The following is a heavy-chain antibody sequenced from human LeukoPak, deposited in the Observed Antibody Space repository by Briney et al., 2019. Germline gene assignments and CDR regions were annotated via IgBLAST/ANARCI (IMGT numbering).Heavy chain of an antibody. Sequence: SQTLSLTCAVSGGSISSGGYSWSWIRQPPGKGLEWIGYIYHSGSTYYNPSLKSRVTISVDTSKNQFSLKLSSVTAADTAVYYCATYYYDSSGYGATYYYGMDVWGQGTTVTVSS. D-gene: IGHD3-22*01. J-gene: IGHJ6*02. CDR3: ATYYYDSSGYGATYYYGMDV. V-gene: IGHV4-30-2*01. CDR2: IYHSGST. CDR1: GGSISSGGYS.